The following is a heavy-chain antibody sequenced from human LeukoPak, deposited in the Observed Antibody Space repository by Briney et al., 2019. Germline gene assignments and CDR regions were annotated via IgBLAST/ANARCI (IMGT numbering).Heavy chain of an antibody. CDR1: GFTFSSYG. J-gene: IGHJ6*02. V-gene: IGHV3-33*01. CDR3: ARATTYDYVWGAPLAMDV. CDR2: IWYDGSNK. Sequence: GGSLRPSCAASGFTFSSYGMHWVRQAPGKGLEWVAVIWYDGSNKYYADSVKGRFTISRDNSKNTLYLQMNSLRAEDTAVYYCARATTYDYVWGAPLAMDVWGQGTTVTVSS. D-gene: IGHD3-16*01.